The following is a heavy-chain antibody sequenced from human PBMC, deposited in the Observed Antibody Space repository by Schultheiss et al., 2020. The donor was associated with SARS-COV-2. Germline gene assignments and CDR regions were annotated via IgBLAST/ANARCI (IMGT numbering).Heavy chain of an antibody. D-gene: IGHD2-2*01. CDR2: ITGSGSDK. J-gene: IGHJ1*01. CDR3: AKAQNPTSHFLSQD. CDR1: GFTFSTYP. V-gene: IGHV3-23*01. Sequence: GESLKISCAASGFTFSTYPMSWVRQVPGKELEWVSSITGSGSDKYYADSVKGRFTVSRDNSKNTVYLQMDSLTDEDTAVYYCAKAQNPTSHFLSQDWGPGTLVTVSS.